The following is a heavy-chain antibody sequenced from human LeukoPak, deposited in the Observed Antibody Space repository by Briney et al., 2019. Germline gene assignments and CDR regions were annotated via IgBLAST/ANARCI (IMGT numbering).Heavy chain of an antibody. CDR2: ISYDGSNK. J-gene: IGHJ6*02. CDR3: ARGPRLDYGMDV. Sequence: GRSLRLSCAASGFTFSSYAMHWVRQAPGKGLEWVAVISYDGSNKYYADSVRGRFTISRDNSKNTLYLQMNSLRAEDTAVYYCARGPRLDYGMDVWGQGTTVTVSS. CDR1: GFTFSSYA. V-gene: IGHV3-30-3*01.